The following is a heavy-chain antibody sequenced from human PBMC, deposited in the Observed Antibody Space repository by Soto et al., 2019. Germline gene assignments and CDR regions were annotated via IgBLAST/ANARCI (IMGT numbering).Heavy chain of an antibody. CDR2: IYYSGST. V-gene: IGHV4-59*01. J-gene: IGHJ3*02. CDR3: ARYLGYCSSTSCYAGAFDI. Sequence: SETLSLTCTVSGGSISSYYWSWIRQPPGKGLEWIGYIYYSGSTNYNPSLKSRVTISVDTSKNQFSLKLSSVTAADTAVYYCARYLGYCSSTSCYAGAFDIWGQGTMVTVSS. D-gene: IGHD2-2*01. CDR1: GGSISSYY.